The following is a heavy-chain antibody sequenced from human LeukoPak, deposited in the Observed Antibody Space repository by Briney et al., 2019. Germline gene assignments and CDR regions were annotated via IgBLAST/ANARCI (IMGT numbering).Heavy chain of an antibody. J-gene: IGHJ4*02. CDR1: GNSISSGDYY. D-gene: IGHD3-22*01. CDR2: IYTSGST. Sequence: SETLSLTCTVSGNSISSGDYYWSWIRQPAGKGLEWIGRIYTSGSTNYNPSLKSRVTISGDTSKNRFSLRLSSVTAADTAVYYCARASYSYDISGWVPFDYWGQGTLVTVSS. V-gene: IGHV4-61*02. CDR3: ARASYSYDISGWVPFDY.